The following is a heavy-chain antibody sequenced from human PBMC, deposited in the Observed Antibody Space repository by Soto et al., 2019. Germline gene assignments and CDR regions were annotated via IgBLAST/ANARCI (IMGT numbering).Heavy chain of an antibody. Sequence: QVQLVQSGAEVKKPGASVKVSCKASGYSFTSYDMNWVRQVPGQGPEWMGWMNPNSADTGYAQKFQGRVTMSRDMSTRTMYMELSGLTSEDTAVYYCDRGGILDPHMDVWGRGTTVTVSS. CDR2: MNPNSADT. CDR1: GYSFTSYD. V-gene: IGHV1-8*01. CDR3: DRGGILDPHMDV. J-gene: IGHJ6*03.